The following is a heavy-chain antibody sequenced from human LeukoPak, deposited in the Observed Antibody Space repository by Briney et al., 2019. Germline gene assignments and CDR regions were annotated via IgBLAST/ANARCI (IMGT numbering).Heavy chain of an antibody. CDR2: MNPNSGNT. CDR3: ARSDISGGDYYYYYYMDV. CDR1: GYTFTSYD. Sequence: ASVKVSCKASGYTFTSYDINWVRQATGQGLEWMGWMNPNSGNTGYAQKFQGRVTMTRNTSISTAYMELSSLRSEDTAVYYCARSDISGGDYYYYYYMDVWGKGTTVTISS. J-gene: IGHJ6*03. V-gene: IGHV1-8*02. D-gene: IGHD2-21*02.